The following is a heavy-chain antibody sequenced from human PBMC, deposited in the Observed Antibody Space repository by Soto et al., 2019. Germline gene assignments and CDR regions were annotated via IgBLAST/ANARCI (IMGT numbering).Heavy chain of an antibody. Sequence: GGSLRLSCAASGFTFSSYEMNWVRQAPGKGLEWVSYISSSGSTIYYADSVKGRFTISRDNAKNSLYLQMNSLRAEDTAVYYCARARAGEVVVIFDYWGQGTLVTVSS. V-gene: IGHV3-48*03. J-gene: IGHJ4*02. CDR2: ISSSGSTI. D-gene: IGHD3-22*01. CDR3: ARARAGEVVVIFDY. CDR1: GFTFSSYE.